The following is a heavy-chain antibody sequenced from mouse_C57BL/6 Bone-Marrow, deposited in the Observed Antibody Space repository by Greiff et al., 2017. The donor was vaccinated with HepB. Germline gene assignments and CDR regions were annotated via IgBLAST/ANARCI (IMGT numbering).Heavy chain of an antibody. V-gene: IGHV1-81*01. Sequence: QVQLKESGAELARPGASVKLSCKASGYTFTSYGISWVKQRTGQGLEWIGEIYPRSGNTYYNAKFKGKATLTADKSSSTAYMELRSLTSEDSSVYFCARERGYGPFAYWGQGTLVTVSA. J-gene: IGHJ3*01. CDR1: GYTFTSYG. CDR3: ARERGYGPFAY. CDR2: IYPRSGNT. D-gene: IGHD2-2*01.